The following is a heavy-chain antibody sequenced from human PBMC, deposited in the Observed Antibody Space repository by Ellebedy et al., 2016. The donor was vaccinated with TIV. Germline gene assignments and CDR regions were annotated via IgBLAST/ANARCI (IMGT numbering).Heavy chain of an antibody. D-gene: IGHD5-18*01. J-gene: IGHJ4*02. CDR2: INAGNGNT. Sequence: ASVKVSXXASGYTFTSYAMHWVRQAPGQRLEWMGWINAGNGNTKYSQKFQGRVTITRDTSASTAYMELSSLRSEDTAVYYCARDLSGYSYGSFDYWGQGTLVTVSS. CDR1: GYTFTSYA. V-gene: IGHV1-3*01. CDR3: ARDLSGYSYGSFDY.